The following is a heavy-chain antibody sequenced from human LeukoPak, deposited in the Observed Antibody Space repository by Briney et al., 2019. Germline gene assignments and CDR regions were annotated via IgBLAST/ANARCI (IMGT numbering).Heavy chain of an antibody. CDR1: GFTFSNYG. D-gene: IGHD2-21*01. V-gene: IGHV3-30*02. CDR2: ILYDGNNK. J-gene: IGHJ3*01. Sequence: PGGSLRLSCAASGFTFSNYGMHWVRQAPGKGLEWVALILYDGNNKYYADSVKGRFTISRDNSKNTLYLQMNSLRAEDTAMYYCAKTIPPYHVRGGAFDVWGQGTMVTVSS. CDR3: AKTIPPYHVRGGAFDV.